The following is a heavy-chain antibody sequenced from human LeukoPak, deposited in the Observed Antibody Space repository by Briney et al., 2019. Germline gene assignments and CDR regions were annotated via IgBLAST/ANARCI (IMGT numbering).Heavy chain of an antibody. V-gene: IGHV3-9*01. CDR1: GFTFDDYA. CDR3: AKDIDGYDSSGCIDY. CDR2: ISWDSGSI. J-gene: IGHJ4*02. Sequence: PGGSLGLSCAASGFTFDDYAMHWVRQAPGKGLEWVSGISWDSGSIGYADSVKGRFTISRDNAKNSLYLQMNSLRAEDTALYYCAKDIDGYDSSGCIDYWGQGTLVTVSS. D-gene: IGHD3-22*01.